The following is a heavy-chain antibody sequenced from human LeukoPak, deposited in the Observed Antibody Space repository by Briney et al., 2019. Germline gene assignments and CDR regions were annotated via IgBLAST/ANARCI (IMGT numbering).Heavy chain of an antibody. Sequence: SETLSLTCTVPGGSISSYYWSWIRQPPGKGLEWIAYISDIGSINYNPSLKSRVTISLDTSKNQFSLKLSSVTAADTAVHYCASFGDTVLGLFDIWGQGTMVTVSS. V-gene: IGHV4-59*08. J-gene: IGHJ3*02. CDR2: ISDIGSI. D-gene: IGHD4-17*01. CDR3: ASFGDTVLGLFDI. CDR1: GGSISSYY.